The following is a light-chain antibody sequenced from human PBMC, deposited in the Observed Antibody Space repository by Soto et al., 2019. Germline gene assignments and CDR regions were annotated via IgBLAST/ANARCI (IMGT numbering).Light chain of an antibody. CDR3: QQYNNWPPIN. V-gene: IGKV3-15*01. Sequence: IAMTHSPATLSVSPRERATLSCRPGRNVSSSLAWCQQKPGQTPTLLIYGAASRATGIPARISGSGSGTEFTLPISSLQSEDLAVYYCQQYNNWPPINFGQGTRLEIK. CDR1: RNVSSS. J-gene: IGKJ5*01. CDR2: GAA.